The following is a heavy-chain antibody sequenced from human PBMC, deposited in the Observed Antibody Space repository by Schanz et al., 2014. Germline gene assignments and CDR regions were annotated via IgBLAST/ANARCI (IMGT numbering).Heavy chain of an antibody. CDR1: GFTFSTTG. CDR2: LYINAGST. CDR3: ARDEGRDGYNLAFDV. V-gene: IGHV3-NL1*01. J-gene: IGHJ3*01. Sequence: QVRLVESGGGVVQPGGSLRLSCAASGFTFSTTGMHWVRQAPGKGLEWISSLYINAGSTRYADSVKGRFFISRDSSKNTLFLQMNSLRADDTAIYFCARDEGRDGYNLAFDVWGQGTLVTVSS. D-gene: IGHD2-21*01.